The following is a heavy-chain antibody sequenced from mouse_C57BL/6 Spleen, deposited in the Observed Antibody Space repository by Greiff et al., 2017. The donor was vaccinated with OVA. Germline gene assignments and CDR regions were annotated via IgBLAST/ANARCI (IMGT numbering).Heavy chain of an antibody. CDR2: IYPGSGST. CDR1: GYTFTSYW. J-gene: IGHJ1*03. Sequence: QVQLQQSGAELVKPGASVKMSCKASGYTFTSYWITWVKQRPGQGLEWIGDIYPGSGSTNYNEKFKSKATLTVDTSSSTAYMQLSSLTSEDSAVYYCARITTVVSYWYFDVWGTGTTVTVSS. CDR3: ARITTVVSYWYFDV. D-gene: IGHD1-1*01. V-gene: IGHV1-55*01.